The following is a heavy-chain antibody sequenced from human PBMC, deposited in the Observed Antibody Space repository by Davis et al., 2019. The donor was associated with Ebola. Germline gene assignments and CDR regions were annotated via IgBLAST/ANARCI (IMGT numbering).Heavy chain of an antibody. V-gene: IGHV3-7*01. CDR2: IKQDGSEK. CDR3: ARVMRWLQFSAFDI. D-gene: IGHD5-24*01. Sequence: GESLKISCTASGFTFGDYAMSWVRQAPGKGLEWVANIKQDGSEKYYVDSVKGRFTISRDNAKNSLYLQMNSLRAEDTAVYYCARVMRWLQFSAFDIWGQGTMVTVSS. CDR1: GFTFGDYA. J-gene: IGHJ3*02.